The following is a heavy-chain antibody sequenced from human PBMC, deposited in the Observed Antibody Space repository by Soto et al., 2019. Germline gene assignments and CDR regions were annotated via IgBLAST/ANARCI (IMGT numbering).Heavy chain of an antibody. V-gene: IGHV4-59*01. Sequence: SETLSLTCTVSGASISSYHWNWIRQSPGKGLEWIGYIYYSGSTNYNPSLKSRVSISVDMSKNHFSLKLSSVTAADTAVYYCARDMGGYFYFDLWGQGTLVTVSS. J-gene: IGHJ4*02. CDR3: ARDMGGYFYFDL. CDR2: IYYSGST. D-gene: IGHD3-22*01. CDR1: GASISSYH.